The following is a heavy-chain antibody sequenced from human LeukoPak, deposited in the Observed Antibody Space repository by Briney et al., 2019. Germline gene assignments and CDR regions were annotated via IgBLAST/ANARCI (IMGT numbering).Heavy chain of an antibody. CDR3: ARRDGYIYTFDY. V-gene: IGHV4-39*01. D-gene: IGHD5-24*01. CDR1: GGSIDRSSYY. CDR2: VYYSGST. Sequence: SETLSLTCAVSGGSIDRSSYYWGWIRQPPGKGLEWIGSVYYSGSTYYNPSLKSRVTISVDTSKNQLSLKLSSVTAADTAVYYCARRDGYIYTFDYWGQGTLVTVPS. J-gene: IGHJ4*02.